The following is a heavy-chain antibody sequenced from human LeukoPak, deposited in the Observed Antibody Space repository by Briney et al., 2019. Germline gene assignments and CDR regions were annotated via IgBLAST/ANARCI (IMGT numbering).Heavy chain of an antibody. CDR3: ARGGYDDYRRGDY. J-gene: IGHJ4*02. CDR1: GFIFSNYA. CDR2: ISYDGSYK. Sequence: GRSLRLSCAASGFIFSNYAMHWVRQAPGKGLEWVAGISYDGSYKYYADSVKGRVTISRDNSENTLYLEMNSLRAEDTAIYYCARGGYDDYRRGDYWGQGTLVTVSS. V-gene: IGHV3-30*04. D-gene: IGHD4-17*01.